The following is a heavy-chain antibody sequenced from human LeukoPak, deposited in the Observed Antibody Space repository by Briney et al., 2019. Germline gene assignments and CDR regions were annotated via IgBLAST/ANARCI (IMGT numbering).Heavy chain of an antibody. CDR1: GDSIKSVGYS. CDR2: VYQSGNA. CDR3: ARGLGGYYKRVYFDY. J-gene: IGHJ4*02. V-gene: IGHV4-30-2*01. D-gene: IGHD3-22*01. Sequence: SETLSLTCAVSGDSIKSVGYSWSWIRQPPGKRLEWLGYVYQSGNANYNPSLKSRVTISVDKSKTQFSLKLSSVTAADTAVYYCARGLGGYYKRVYFDYWGQGTLVTVSS.